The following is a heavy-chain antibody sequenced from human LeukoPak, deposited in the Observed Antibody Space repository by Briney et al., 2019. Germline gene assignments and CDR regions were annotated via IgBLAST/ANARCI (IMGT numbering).Heavy chain of an antibody. V-gene: IGHV3-23*01. J-gene: IGHJ3*02. Sequence: GGSLRLSCAASGFTFSDAWMSWVRQAPGKGLEWVSAISGSGGSTYYADSVKGRFTISRDNSKNTLYLQMNSLRAEDTAVYYCAKDRGGDIVVVPAAPGAFDIWGQGTMVTVSS. CDR2: ISGSGGST. CDR3: AKDRGGDIVVVPAAPGAFDI. D-gene: IGHD2-2*01. CDR1: GFTFSDAW.